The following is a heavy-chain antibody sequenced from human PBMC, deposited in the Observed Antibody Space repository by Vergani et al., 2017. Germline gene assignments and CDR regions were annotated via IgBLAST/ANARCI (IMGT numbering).Heavy chain of an antibody. V-gene: IGHV5-51*03. D-gene: IGHD2-2*01. CDR2: IYPGDSDT. Sequence: EVQLVQSGAEVKKPGESLKISCKGSGYSFTSYWIGWVRQMPGKGLEWMGIIYPGDSDTSYSPSFQGQVTISADKSISTAYLQWSSLKASDTAMYYCARRVVPAATGGAFDIWGQGTMVTVSS. J-gene: IGHJ3*02. CDR1: GYSFTSYW. CDR3: ARRVVPAATGGAFDI.